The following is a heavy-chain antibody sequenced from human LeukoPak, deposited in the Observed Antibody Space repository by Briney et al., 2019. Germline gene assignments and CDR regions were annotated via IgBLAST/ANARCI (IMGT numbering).Heavy chain of an antibody. CDR3: AREDRGYDYDF. V-gene: IGHV3-23*01. CDR2: ISASGSSA. Sequence: GGLLRLTRAAYGFTFGNCARGGVRQARGKGLEWVSAISASGSSAYYADSVKGRFTVSRDNSKNTLYLQMNSLRAEDTAEYYCAREDRGYDYDFWGQGTLVTVSS. CDR1: GFTFGNCA. D-gene: IGHD5-12*01. J-gene: IGHJ4*02.